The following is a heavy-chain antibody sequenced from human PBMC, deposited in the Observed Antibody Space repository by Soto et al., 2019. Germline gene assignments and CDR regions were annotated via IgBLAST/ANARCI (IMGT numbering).Heavy chain of an antibody. V-gene: IGHV3-23*01. D-gene: IGHD5-18*01. CDR1: GSTFNNYA. CDR2: ISGSGSNT. Sequence: GGSLRVSCAFSGSTFNNYAMTWVRQSPGKGLEWVSSISGSGSNTYYADSVKGRFTISRDNSKNTLYLQVNIVRDDDTAVYYCATSPHQSYGFWGQGTQVTVSS. J-gene: IGHJ4*02. CDR3: ATSPHQSYGF.